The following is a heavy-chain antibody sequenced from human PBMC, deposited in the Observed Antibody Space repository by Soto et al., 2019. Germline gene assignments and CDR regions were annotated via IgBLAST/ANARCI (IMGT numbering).Heavy chain of an antibody. V-gene: IGHV1-2*02. CDR3: ARVGASGGPPYYYYYGMDV. J-gene: IGHJ6*02. D-gene: IGHD2-8*02. CDR2: INPNSGGT. CDR1: GYTFTGYY. Sequence: ASVKVSCKASGYTFTGYYMHWVRQAPGQGLEWMGWINPNSGGTNYAQKFQGRVTMTRDTSISTAYMELSRLRSDDTAVYYCARVGASGGPPYYYYYGMDVWGQGTTVTVSS.